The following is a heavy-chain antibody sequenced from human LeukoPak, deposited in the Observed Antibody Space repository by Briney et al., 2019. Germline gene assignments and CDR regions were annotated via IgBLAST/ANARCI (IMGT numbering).Heavy chain of an antibody. Sequence: GASVKVSCKASGYTFTSYGISWVRHAPGQGLEWRVWISAYNGNTNYAQKLQGRVTMTTDTSTSTAYMELRRLRSDDTAVYYCARGPRFLEWLLSLDYWGQGTLVTVSS. D-gene: IGHD3-3*01. CDR3: ARGPRFLEWLLSLDY. CDR2: ISAYNGNT. CDR1: GYTFTSYG. J-gene: IGHJ4*02. V-gene: IGHV1-18*01.